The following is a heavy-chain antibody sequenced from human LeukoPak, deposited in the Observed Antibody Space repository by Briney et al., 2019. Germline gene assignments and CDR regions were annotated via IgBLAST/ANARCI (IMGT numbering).Heavy chain of an antibody. Sequence: ASVQVSCKASGYTFTGYYMHWVRQAPGQGLEWMGWINPNSGGTNYAQKFQGRVTMTRDTSISTAYMELSRLRSDDTAVYYCARDPVPSEYYDFWSGFDYWGQGTLVTVSS. CDR2: INPNSGGT. V-gene: IGHV1-2*02. CDR3: ARDPVPSEYYDFWSGFDY. CDR1: GYTFTGYY. D-gene: IGHD3-3*01. J-gene: IGHJ4*02.